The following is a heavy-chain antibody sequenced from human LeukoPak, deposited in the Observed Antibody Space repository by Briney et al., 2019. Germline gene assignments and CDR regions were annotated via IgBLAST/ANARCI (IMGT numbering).Heavy chain of an antibody. J-gene: IGHJ4*02. D-gene: IGHD3-22*01. V-gene: IGHV3-11*04. Sequence: GGSLRLSCAASGFTFSDYYTSWIRQAPGKGLEWISYISSSGSTIYYADSVKGRFTISRDNAKNSLYLQMNSLRAEDTAVYYCARDAYYYDSSGYYDYWGQGTLVTVSS. CDR3: ARDAYYYDSSGYYDY. CDR1: GFTFSDYY. CDR2: ISSSGSTI.